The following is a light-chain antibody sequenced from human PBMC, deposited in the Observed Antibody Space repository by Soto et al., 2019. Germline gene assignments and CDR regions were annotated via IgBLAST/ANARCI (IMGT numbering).Light chain of an antibody. CDR3: SSYTSSSTYV. Sequence: QSVLTQPASVSGSPGQSIAISCIGSSSDVGCYNYVSWHQQHPGKAPKVVVYDVSNRPSGVSDRFSGSKSGNTASLTISGLQAEDEADYYCSSYTSSSTYVFGTGTKVTVL. J-gene: IGLJ1*01. V-gene: IGLV2-14*01. CDR2: DVS. CDR1: SSDVGCYNY.